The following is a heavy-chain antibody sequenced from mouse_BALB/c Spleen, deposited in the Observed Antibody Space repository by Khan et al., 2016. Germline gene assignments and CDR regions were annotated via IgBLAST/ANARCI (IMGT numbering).Heavy chain of an antibody. CDR2: TNPDSRTI. J-gene: IGHJ3*01. D-gene: IGHD2-10*02. CDR3: ARAGYDGSLAY. CDR1: GCDVRRYW. V-gene: IGHV4-1*02. Sequence: EVKLLESGGGLVQPGGSLKLSCAASGCDVRRYWMSSVRQAPGKGLEGIGETNPDSRTINYSPSLKVKSTISRDNAKSTLYLPMSRVRSEDTALYYCARAGYDGSLAYWGRGTLVSVS.